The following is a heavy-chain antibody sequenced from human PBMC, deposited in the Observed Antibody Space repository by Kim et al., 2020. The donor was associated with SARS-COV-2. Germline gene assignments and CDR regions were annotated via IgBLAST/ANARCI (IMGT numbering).Heavy chain of an antibody. Sequence: GGSLRLSCAASGFTFSSYAMSWVRQAPGKGLEWVSAISGSGGSTYYADSVKGRFTISRDNSKNTLYLQMNSLRAEDTAVYYCAKDLGGQWLVSEIDYWGQGTLVTVSS. J-gene: IGHJ4*02. D-gene: IGHD6-19*01. CDR2: ISGSGGST. V-gene: IGHV3-23*01. CDR1: GFTFSSYA. CDR3: AKDLGGQWLVSEIDY.